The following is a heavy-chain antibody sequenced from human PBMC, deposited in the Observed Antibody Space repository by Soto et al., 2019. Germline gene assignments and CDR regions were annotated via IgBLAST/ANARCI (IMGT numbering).Heavy chain of an antibody. J-gene: IGHJ5*02. CDR2: MNPNSGNT. CDR1: GYTFTSYD. V-gene: IGHV1-8*01. Sequence: ASVKVSCKASGYTFTSYDINWVRQATGQGCEWMGWMNPNSGNTGYAQKFQGRVTMTRNTSISTAYMELSSLRSEDTAVYYCARGLPVRVPGWFDPWGQGTLVTVSS. CDR3: ARGLPVRVPGWFDP. D-gene: IGHD2-2*01.